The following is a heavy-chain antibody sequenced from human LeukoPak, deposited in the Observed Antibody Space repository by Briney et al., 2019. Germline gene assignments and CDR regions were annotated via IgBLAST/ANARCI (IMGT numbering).Heavy chain of an antibody. CDR2: IYSDNT. Sequence: GGSLRLSCAASGFTFSSYTMNWVRQAPGKGLEWVSFIYSDNTHYSDSVKGRFTISRDNSKNTLYLQMNSLRAEDTAVYYCARRAGAYSHPYDYWGQGTLVTVSS. J-gene: IGHJ4*02. CDR1: GFTFSSYT. D-gene: IGHD4/OR15-4a*01. CDR3: ARRAGAYSHPYDY. V-gene: IGHV3-53*01.